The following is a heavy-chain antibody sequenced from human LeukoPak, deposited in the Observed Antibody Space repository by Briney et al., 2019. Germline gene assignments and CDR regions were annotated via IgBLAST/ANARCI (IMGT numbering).Heavy chain of an antibody. CDR1: GFTYSSYS. J-gene: IGHJ3*02. V-gene: IGHV3-23*01. CDR2: ISGSGGST. Sequence: GGSLRLSCAASGFTYSSYSMNWVRQAPGKGLEWVSTISGSGGSTNYADSVKGRFTISRDNSKNTLYLQMNSLRAEDTAVYYCAARIAAVLYAFDIWGQGTMVTVSS. CDR3: AARIAAVLYAFDI. D-gene: IGHD6-13*01.